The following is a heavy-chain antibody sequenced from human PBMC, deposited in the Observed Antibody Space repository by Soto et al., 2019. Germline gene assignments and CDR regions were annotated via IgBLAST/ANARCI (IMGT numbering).Heavy chain of an antibody. D-gene: IGHD1-26*01. CDR2: ISASGGAT. CDR3: AKDVEGGSLFRGAFDY. CDR1: RFTFTSYA. Sequence: QPGGSLSLSCAASRFTFTSYAMSWVRQAPGKGLEWVAAISASGGATIHADSVKGRLTISRDNSKNTLYLQMNSLRAEDTAVYYCAKDVEGGSLFRGAFDYWGQGTQVTVSS. V-gene: IGHV3-23*01. J-gene: IGHJ4*02.